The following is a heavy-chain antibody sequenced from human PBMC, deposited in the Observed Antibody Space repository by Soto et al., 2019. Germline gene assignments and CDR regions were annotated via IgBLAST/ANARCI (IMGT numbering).Heavy chain of an antibody. CDR2: IVVGSGNT. Sequence: GASVKVSCKASGFTFTSSAVKWVRQARGQRLEWIGWIVVGSGNTNYAQKFQERVTITRDMSTSTAYMELTNMDPVDTATYYCAHRHELGYFDIWGQGTKVTVSS. D-gene: IGHD1-26*01. CDR3: AHRHELGYFDI. CDR1: GFTFTSSA. J-gene: IGHJ3*02. V-gene: IGHV1-58*01.